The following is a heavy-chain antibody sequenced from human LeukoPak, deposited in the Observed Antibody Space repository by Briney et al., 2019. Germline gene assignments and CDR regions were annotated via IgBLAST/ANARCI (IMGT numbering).Heavy chain of an antibody. CDR1: GYTFTYYA. V-gene: IGHV1-18*01. J-gene: IGHJ4*02. CDR3: ARVGDYGEPRDY. D-gene: IGHD4-17*01. CDR2: ISTYNGNT. Sequence: ASVKVSCKASGYTFTYYAMIWVRQAPGQGLEWMGWISTYNGNTNYAQKLQGRVTMTTDTSTSTAYMELRSLRSDDTAVYYCARVGDYGEPRDYWGQGTLVTVSS.